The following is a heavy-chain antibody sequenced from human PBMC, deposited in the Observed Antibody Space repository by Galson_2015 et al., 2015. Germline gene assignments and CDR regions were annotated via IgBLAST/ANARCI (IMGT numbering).Heavy chain of an antibody. D-gene: IGHD3-10*01. J-gene: IGHJ6*03. CDR1: GFTFNSYA. CDR2: ISGTGGSR. V-gene: IGHV3-23*01. Sequence: SLRLSCAASGFTFNSYAMSWVRQAPGKGLAWVSGISGTGGSRWYADSVKGRFTISRDTSKNTLYLQMNSLRAEDTAVYFCAKEAYFYGSGSYFLDYYYYYYIDVWGTGTTVTVSS. CDR3: AKEAYFYGSGSYFLDYYYYYYIDV.